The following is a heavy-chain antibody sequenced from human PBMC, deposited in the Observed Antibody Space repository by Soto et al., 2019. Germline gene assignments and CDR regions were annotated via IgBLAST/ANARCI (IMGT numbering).Heavy chain of an antibody. D-gene: IGHD6-19*01. J-gene: IGHJ4*02. CDR2: ISYDGSNK. V-gene: IGHV3-30-3*01. Sequence: GGSLRLSCAASGFTFSSYAMHWVRQAPGKGLEWVAVISYDGSNKYYADSVKGRFTISRDNSKNTLYLQMNSLRAEDTAVYYCARDLGSGWYPDYWGQGTLVTVSS. CDR3: ARDLGSGWYPDY. CDR1: GFTFSSYA.